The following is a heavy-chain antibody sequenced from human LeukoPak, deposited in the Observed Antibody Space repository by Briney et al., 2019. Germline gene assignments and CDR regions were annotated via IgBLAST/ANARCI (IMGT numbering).Heavy chain of an antibody. CDR1: GGSISSSSYY. CDR2: IYYSGST. Sequence: SETLSLTCTVSGGSISSSSYYWGWIRQPPGKGLEWIGSIYYSGSTYYNPSLKSRVTISVDTSKNQFSLKLSSVTAADTAVYYCARAYCSSWYSDYYYGMDVWGQGTTVTVSS. D-gene: IGHD6-13*01. CDR3: ARAYCSSWYSDYYYGMDV. J-gene: IGHJ6*02. V-gene: IGHV4-39*01.